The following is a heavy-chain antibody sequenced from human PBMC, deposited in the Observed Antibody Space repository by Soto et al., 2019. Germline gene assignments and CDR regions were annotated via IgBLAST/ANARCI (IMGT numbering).Heavy chain of an antibody. CDR1: SFSLTSCS. D-gene: IGHD5-12*01. CDR3: AKGEMATIRNSFDP. CDR2: LSRSGGAT. Sequence: VGSLRLSCVTSSFSLTSCSMSWVRQTPGKGLEWVSALSRSGGATYYADSVKGRFTISRDTSTNTLYLQMSNLRAEDTAIYYCAKGEMATIRNSFDPWGQGTLVTVSS. J-gene: IGHJ5*02. V-gene: IGHV3-23*01.